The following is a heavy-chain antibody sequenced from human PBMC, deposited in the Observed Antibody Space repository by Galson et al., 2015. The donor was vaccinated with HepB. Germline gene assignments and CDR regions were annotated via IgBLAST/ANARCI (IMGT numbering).Heavy chain of an antibody. Sequence: SLRLSCAASGFTFSSYGMHWVRQAPGKGLEWVAVISYDGSNKYYADSVKGRFTISRDNSKNTLYLQMNSLRAEDTAVYYCAKDTHPKEYQLLFPARPTPYYMDVWGKGTTVTVSS. CDR1: GFTFSSYG. CDR3: AKDTHPKEYQLLFPARPTPYYMDV. CDR2: ISYDGSNK. D-gene: IGHD2-2*01. J-gene: IGHJ6*03. V-gene: IGHV3-30*18.